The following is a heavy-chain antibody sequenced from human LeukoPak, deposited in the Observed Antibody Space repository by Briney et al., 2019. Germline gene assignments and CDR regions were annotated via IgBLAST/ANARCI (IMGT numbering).Heavy chain of an antibody. J-gene: IGHJ5*02. CDR3: ARGASGVYTVSTSWFDP. CDR1: VYTFTDYY. CDR2: INPNSGGT. Sequence: ASVTVSFKASVYTFTDYYMHWVRQAPGQGLDWMGWINPNSGGTNYAKKFQGRVTMTRDTSISTAYMELSRLRSDETAVYYCARGASGVYTVSTSWFDPWGQGTLVTVSS. V-gene: IGHV1-2*02. D-gene: IGHD4-17*01.